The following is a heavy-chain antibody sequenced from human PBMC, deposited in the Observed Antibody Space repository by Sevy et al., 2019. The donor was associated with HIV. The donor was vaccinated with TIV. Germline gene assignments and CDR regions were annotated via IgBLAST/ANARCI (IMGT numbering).Heavy chain of an antibody. J-gene: IGHJ6*02. D-gene: IGHD6-13*01. Sequence: GESLKISCKGSGYSFSNYWIAWVRQMPGKGLEWMGIIYPGDSDTRDSPSFQGQVIISADKSISTAYLQRSRLKASDGAIYYWARLGSNRIAYDGLDVWGQGTTVTVSS. CDR2: IYPGDSDT. V-gene: IGHV5-51*01. CDR3: ARLGSNRIAYDGLDV. CDR1: GYSFSNYW.